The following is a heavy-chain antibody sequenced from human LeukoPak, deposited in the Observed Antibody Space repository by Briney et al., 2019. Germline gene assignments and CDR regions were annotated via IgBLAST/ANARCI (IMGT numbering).Heavy chain of an antibody. J-gene: IGHJ4*02. Sequence: SETLSLTCAVSGYSISSGYYWGWIRQPPGKGLEWIGSIYHSGSTHYNPSLKSRVTISVDTSKNQFSLKLSSVTAADTAVYYCARETGTTRFDYWGQGTLVTVSS. CDR2: IYHSGST. CDR1: GYSISSGYY. D-gene: IGHD1-1*01. CDR3: ARETGTTRFDY. V-gene: IGHV4-38-2*02.